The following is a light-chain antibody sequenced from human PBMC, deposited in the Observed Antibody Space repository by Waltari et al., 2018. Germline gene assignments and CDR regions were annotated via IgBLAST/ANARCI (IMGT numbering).Light chain of an antibody. CDR2: DTY. Sequence: EIVLTQSPGTLSLSPGERATLSCRASQSVVRSLAWYQQKPGQAPRLLLYDTYTRATGIPDRFSGSGSATDFSHSISRLAPDDLAVYYCQHYVRLPVTFGQGTTVEFK. J-gene: IGKJ1*01. V-gene: IGKV3-20*01. CDR3: QHYVRLPVT. CDR1: QSVVRS.